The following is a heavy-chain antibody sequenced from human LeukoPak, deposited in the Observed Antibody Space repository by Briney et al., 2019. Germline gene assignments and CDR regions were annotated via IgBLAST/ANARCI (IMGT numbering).Heavy chain of an antibody. V-gene: IGHV5-10-1*01. CDR1: GYSFNNYR. CDR2: IDPTDSYT. CDR3: VRLGRYRTDY. J-gene: IGHJ4*02. D-gene: IGHD3-16*02. Sequence: GESLKLSCKGSGYSFNNYRISWVRQMPGKGLEWMGTIDPTDSYTKYSPSFQGHVTISLDKSISTAYLQWSGLRASDTAMYYCVRLGRYRTDYWGQGALVTVSS.